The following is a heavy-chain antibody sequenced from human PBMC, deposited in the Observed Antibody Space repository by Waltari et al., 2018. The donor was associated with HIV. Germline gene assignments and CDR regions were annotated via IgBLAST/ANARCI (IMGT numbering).Heavy chain of an antibody. D-gene: IGHD3-10*01. CDR3: ARLRPSMVRGLHGY. J-gene: IGHJ4*02. V-gene: IGHV4-39*01. CDR1: GGSISSSSYY. CDR2: IYYSGST. Sequence: QLQLQESGPGLVKPSETLSLTCTVSGGSISSSSYYWGWIRQPPGKGLEWIGSIYYSGSTYYNPSLKSRLTMSVDTSKNQFSLRLSSVTAADTAVYYCARLRPSMVRGLHGYWGQGTLVTVSS.